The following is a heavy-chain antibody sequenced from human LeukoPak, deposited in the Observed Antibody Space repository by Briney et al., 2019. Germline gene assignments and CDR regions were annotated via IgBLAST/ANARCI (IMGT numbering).Heavy chain of an antibody. D-gene: IGHD3-22*01. CDR1: GYTFTSYA. V-gene: IGHV1-69*13. Sequence: ASVKVSCKASGYTFTSYAISWVRQAPGQGLEWMGGIIPIFGTANYAQKFQGRVTITADESTSTAYMELSSLRSEDTAVYYCARATYYYDPYFDYWGQGTLVTVSS. CDR3: ARATYYYDPYFDY. CDR2: IIPIFGTA. J-gene: IGHJ4*02.